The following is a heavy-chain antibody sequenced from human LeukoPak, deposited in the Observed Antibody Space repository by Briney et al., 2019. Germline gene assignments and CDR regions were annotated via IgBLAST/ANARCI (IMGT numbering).Heavy chain of an antibody. CDR2: SAKDGSND. D-gene: IGHD1-26*01. Sequence: PGGSLRLSCTASGFILRNYVMHWVRQAPGKGLEWVALSAKDGSNDYYADSVKGRFTISRDNSQNTLSLQMDSLSVDDTAVYFCAKDRAYSASYRGYFDSWGQGTLVTVSS. CDR1: GFILRNYV. J-gene: IGHJ4*02. CDR3: AKDRAYSASYRGYFDS. V-gene: IGHV3-30*18.